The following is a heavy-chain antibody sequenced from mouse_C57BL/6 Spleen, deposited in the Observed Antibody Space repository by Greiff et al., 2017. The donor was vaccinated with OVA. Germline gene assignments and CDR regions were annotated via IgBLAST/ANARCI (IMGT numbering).Heavy chain of an antibody. D-gene: IGHD1-1*01. Sequence: QVQLQQSGAELARPGASVKLSCKASGYTFTSYGISWVKQRTGQGLEWIGEIYPRSGNTSYNERSKGKATLTADKSSSTAYMELRSLTSEDSAVYFCARYTVVADYYAMDYWGQGTSVTVSS. V-gene: IGHV1-81*01. CDR1: GYTFTSYG. CDR3: ARYTVVADYYAMDY. CDR2: IYPRSGNT. J-gene: IGHJ4*01.